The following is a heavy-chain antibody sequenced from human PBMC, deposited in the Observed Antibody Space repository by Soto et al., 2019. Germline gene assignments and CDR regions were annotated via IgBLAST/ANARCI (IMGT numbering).Heavy chain of an antibody. D-gene: IGHD3-10*01. Sequence: QVQLEQSGAEVKKPGSSVKVSCKASGGTLSDHGVAWLRQAPGQGLEWMGGTIPVFNTAKYAQKFQGRVTVTAYKFTNIAYKELSCLRSEYTAFYFCARGVYGSGNYYTGPSAFDIWGQGTMVIVSS. CDR2: TIPVFNTA. J-gene: IGHJ3*02. CDR1: GGTLSDHG. V-gene: IGHV1-69*06. CDR3: ARGVYGSGNYYTGPSAFDI.